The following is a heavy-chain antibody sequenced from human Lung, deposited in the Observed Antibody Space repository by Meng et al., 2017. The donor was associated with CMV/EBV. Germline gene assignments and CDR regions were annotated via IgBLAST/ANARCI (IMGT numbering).Heavy chain of an antibody. CDR3: ATDCTFGSCSHTGYYSYYYGMGV. D-gene: IGHD2-15*01. V-gene: IGHV3-7*01. J-gene: IGHJ6*02. CDR1: GFTFSGYW. Sequence: GGSLRLSCAASGFTFSGYWMTWVRQAPGKGLEWVANITQDGSEEYYVDSVKGRFTISRDNAKNTLYLQMNSLRAEDTAVYYCATDCTFGSCSHTGYYSYYYGMGVWGQGTAVTVSS. CDR2: ITQDGSEE.